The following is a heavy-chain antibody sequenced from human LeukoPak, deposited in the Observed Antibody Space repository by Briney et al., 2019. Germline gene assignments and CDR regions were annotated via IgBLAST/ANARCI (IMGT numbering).Heavy chain of an antibody. V-gene: IGHV3-23*01. CDR3: ARSLGYYDY. CDR2: ISNSGGRT. Sequence: GGSLRLSCAASGFTFSSYAMSWVRQAPGKGLEWVSSISNSGGRTFYADSVKGRFTISRDNAKNSLYLQMNSLRAEDTAVYYCARSLGYYDYWGQGTLVTVSS. J-gene: IGHJ4*02. CDR1: GFTFSSYA. D-gene: IGHD2/OR15-2a*01.